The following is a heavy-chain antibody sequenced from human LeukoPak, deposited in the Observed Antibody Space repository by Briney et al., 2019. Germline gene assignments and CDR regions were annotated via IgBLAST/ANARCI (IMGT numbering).Heavy chain of an antibody. J-gene: IGHJ4*02. CDR3: ASHYDYGDRGDY. CDR1: GFTFSSYS. D-gene: IGHD4-17*01. Sequence: GGSLRLSCAASGFTFSSYSMNWVRQAPGKGLEWVSSISSSSSYIYYADSVKGRFTISRDNAKNSLYLQMNSLRAEDTAVYCCASHYDYGDRGDYWGQGTLVTVSS. CDR2: ISSSSSYI. V-gene: IGHV3-21*01.